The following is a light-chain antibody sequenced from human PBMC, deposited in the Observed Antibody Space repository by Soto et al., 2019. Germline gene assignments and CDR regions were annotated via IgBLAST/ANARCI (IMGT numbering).Light chain of an antibody. CDR3: HPGHNWLLT. J-gene: IGKJ2*01. V-gene: IGKV3-15*01. CDR2: GAS. Sequence: EIGMTQSPSTLSLSPGERAALYCSASQRSNSELAWYQQKPGHPPTLLIYGASTRPTGVPARFSGSESGSEFNITISGLQYEDFAVYYCHPGHNWLLTFGQGTRREI. CDR1: QRSNSE.